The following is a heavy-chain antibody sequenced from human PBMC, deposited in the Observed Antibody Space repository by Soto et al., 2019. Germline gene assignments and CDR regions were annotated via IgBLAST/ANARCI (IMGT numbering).Heavy chain of an antibody. D-gene: IGHD2-2*02. J-gene: IGHJ5*02. CDR1: GYTLTELS. CDR2: FDPEDGET. CDR3: ATEEVDCSSTRCYKLDP. Sequence: ASVKVSCKVSGYTLTELSMHWVRQAPGKGREWMGGFDPEDGETIYAQKFQGRVTMTEDTSTDTAYMELSSLRSEDTAVYYCATEEVDCSSTRCYKLDPWGQGTLVPVYS. V-gene: IGHV1-24*01.